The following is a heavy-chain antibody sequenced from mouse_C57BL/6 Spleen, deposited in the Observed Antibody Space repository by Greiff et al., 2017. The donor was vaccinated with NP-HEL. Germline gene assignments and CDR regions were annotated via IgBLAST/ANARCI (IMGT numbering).Heavy chain of an antibody. CDR1: GYTFTDYY. CDR3: ARSVLYYAMDY. J-gene: IGHJ4*01. V-gene: IGHV1-26*01. Sequence: EVQLQQSGPELVKPGASVKISCKASGYTFTDYYMNWVKKSHGKSLEWIGDINPNNGGTSYNQKFKGKATLTVDKSSSTAYMELRSLTSEDSAVYYCARSVLYYAMDYWGQGTSVTVSS. CDR2: INPNNGGT.